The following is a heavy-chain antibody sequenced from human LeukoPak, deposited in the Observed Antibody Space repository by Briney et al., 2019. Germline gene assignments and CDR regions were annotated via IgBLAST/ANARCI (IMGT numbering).Heavy chain of an antibody. V-gene: IGHV3-30*04. Sequence: PGRSLRLSCAASGFTFSSYAMHWVRQAPGKGLEWVAVISYDGSNKYYADSVKGRFTISRDNSKNTLYLQMNSLRAEDTAVYYCARSAVAGYNWFDPWGQGTLVTVSS. CDR2: ISYDGSNK. CDR1: GFTFSSYA. CDR3: ARSAVAGYNWFDP. D-gene: IGHD6-19*01. J-gene: IGHJ5*02.